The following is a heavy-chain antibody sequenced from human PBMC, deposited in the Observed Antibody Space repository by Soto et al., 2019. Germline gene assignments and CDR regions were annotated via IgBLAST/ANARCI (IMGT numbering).Heavy chain of an antibody. V-gene: IGHV1-46*01. CDR2: INPNGGGT. CDR1: GYKFINHY. J-gene: IGHJ4*02. Sequence: ASVKVSCKASGYKFINHYMHWVRQVPGVGLEWMGIINPNGGGTDYSQKFQGRVTMTRDTSANTVNMELSSLRSEDTGVYFCARDSSAPATSSSFDNWGQGNLVTVSS. D-gene: IGHD6-25*01. CDR3: ARDSSAPATSSSFDN.